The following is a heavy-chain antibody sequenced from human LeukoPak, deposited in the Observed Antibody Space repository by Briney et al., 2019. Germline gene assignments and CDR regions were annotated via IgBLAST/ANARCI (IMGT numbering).Heavy chain of an antibody. CDR3: AKDLKVAATTIPNNYFDY. D-gene: IGHD2-15*01. J-gene: IGHJ4*02. CDR1: GFTFSSYA. Sequence: GGSLRLSCAASGFTFSSYAMSWVRQAPGKGLEWVSLINDSGGNTYYADSVKGRFTISRDNSKNTLFLQMNSLRAEDTAVYYCAKDLKVAATTIPNNYFDYWGQGTLVTVSS. V-gene: IGHV3-23*01. CDR2: INDSGGNT.